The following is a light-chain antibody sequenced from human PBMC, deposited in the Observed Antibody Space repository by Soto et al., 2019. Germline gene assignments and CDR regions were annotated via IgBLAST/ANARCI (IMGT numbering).Light chain of an antibody. J-gene: IGKJ2*01. CDR1: QSGNTY. CDR2: GSS. Sequence: EIVLTQSPDTLSLSPGERATLSCRASQSGNTYLAGFQQNPGQAPRLLIHGSSGRATGIPDRFSGSGSGTDFTLTISRLEPEDFAVYYCQQYANLPAGVETFGQGTKLEIK. V-gene: IGKV3-20*01. CDR3: QQYANLPAGVET.